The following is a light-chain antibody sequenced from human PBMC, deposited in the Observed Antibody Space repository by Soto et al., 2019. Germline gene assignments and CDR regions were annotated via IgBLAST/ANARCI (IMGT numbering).Light chain of an antibody. J-gene: IGKJ3*01. CDR3: QQDNNWPPFT. Sequence: EIVMTQSPATLSVSPGERATLSCRASQSVSTKLAWYQQKPGQAPRLLIYGASTRATGIPARFSGSGSGTEFTLTISSLQSEDFAVYYCQQDNNWPPFTFGPGTKVDI. V-gene: IGKV3-15*01. CDR1: QSVSTK. CDR2: GAS.